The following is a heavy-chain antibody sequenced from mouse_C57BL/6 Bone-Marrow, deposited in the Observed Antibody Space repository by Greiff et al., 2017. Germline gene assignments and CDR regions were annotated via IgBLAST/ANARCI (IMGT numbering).Heavy chain of an antibody. CDR3: ARSYDYDDYAMDY. CDR2: MHPNGGSP. D-gene: IGHD2-4*01. CDR1: GYTFTNYW. V-gene: IGHV1-64*01. Sequence: QVQLQQPGAELVKPGASVKLSCKASGYTFTNYWMHWVKQRPGQGLEWIGMMHPNGGSPDYNEKFKSEATLSVDQSSRTAYMELSSLTSDDSAVYYCARSYDYDDYAMDYWGQGTSVTGSS. J-gene: IGHJ4*01.